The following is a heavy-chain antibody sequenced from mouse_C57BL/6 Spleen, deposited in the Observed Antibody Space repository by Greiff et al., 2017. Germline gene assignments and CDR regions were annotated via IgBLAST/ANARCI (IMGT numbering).Heavy chain of an antibody. CDR2: INPGSGGT. Sequence: VQLQQSGAELVRPGTSVKVSCKASGYAFTNYLIEWVKQRPGQGLEWIGVINPGSGGTNYNEKFKGKATLTADKSSSTAYMQLISLTSEDSAVYFCARADFIAIADWGQGTLVTVSA. D-gene: IGHD1-2*01. CDR3: ARADFIAIAD. V-gene: IGHV1-54*01. J-gene: IGHJ3*01. CDR1: GYAFTNYL.